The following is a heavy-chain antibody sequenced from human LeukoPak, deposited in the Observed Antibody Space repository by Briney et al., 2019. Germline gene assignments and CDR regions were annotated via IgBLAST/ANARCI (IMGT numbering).Heavy chain of an antibody. J-gene: IGHJ4*02. CDR3: ANDRLRYSLAYYFDY. D-gene: IGHD5-18*01. CDR1: GFTFSSYG. CDR2: MSYDGSSE. Sequence: SLRLSCAASGFTFSSYGMHWVRQAPGKGLEWVAVMSYDGSSEYYADSVKGRFIISRDNSKNTLYLQMNSLRAEDTAVYYCANDRLRYSLAYYFDYWGQGTLVTVSS. V-gene: IGHV3-30*18.